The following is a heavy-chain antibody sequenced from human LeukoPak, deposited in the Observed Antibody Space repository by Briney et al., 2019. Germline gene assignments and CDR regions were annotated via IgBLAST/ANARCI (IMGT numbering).Heavy chain of an antibody. Sequence: ASVKVSCKASGYTFTSYYMHWVRQAPGQGLEWMGIINPSGGSTSYAQKFQGRVTMTRDMSTSTVYMELSSLRSEDTAVYYCARDSPEGGSIDYWGQGTLVTVSS. J-gene: IGHJ4*02. D-gene: IGHD3-16*01. CDR3: ARDSPEGGSIDY. CDR1: GYTFTSYY. V-gene: IGHV1-46*01. CDR2: INPSGGST.